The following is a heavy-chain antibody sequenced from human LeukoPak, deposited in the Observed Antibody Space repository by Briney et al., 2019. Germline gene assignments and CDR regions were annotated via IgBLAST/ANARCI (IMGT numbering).Heavy chain of an antibody. D-gene: IGHD6-19*01. CDR3: ARDHQSEMAGTDWFDP. J-gene: IGHJ5*02. CDR2: INPIFGIA. Sequence: ASVKVSCKASGGTFSSYAISWVRQAPGQGLEWMGRINPIFGIANYAQKFQGRVTITADKSTSTAYMELSSLRSEDTAVYYCARDHQSEMAGTDWFDPWGQGTLVTVSS. V-gene: IGHV1-69*04. CDR1: GGTFSSYA.